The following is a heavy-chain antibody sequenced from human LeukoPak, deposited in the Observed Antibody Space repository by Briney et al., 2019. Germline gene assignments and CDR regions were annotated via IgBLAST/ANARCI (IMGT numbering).Heavy chain of an antibody. CDR1: GGSISRYY. D-gene: IGHD6-6*01. Sequence: PSETLSLTCTVSGGSISRYYWSWIRQPPGKGLEWIGYIYYSGSTNYNPSLKSRVTISVDTSKNQFSLKLSSVTAADTAVYYCARERIPYSSSPGAFDIWGQGTMVTVSS. J-gene: IGHJ3*02. V-gene: IGHV4-59*01. CDR3: ARERIPYSSSPGAFDI. CDR2: IYYSGST.